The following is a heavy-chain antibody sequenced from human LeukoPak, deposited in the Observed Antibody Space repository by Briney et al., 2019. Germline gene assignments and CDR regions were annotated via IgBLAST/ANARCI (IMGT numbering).Heavy chain of an antibody. D-gene: IGHD3-22*01. V-gene: IGHV4-61*01. CDR1: GGSISSSSYY. Sequence: SSETLSLTCTVSGGSISSSSYYWSWIRQPPGKGLEWIGYIYYSGSTNYNPSLKSRVTISVDTSKNQFSLKLSSVTAADTAVYYCAREPYYYDSSGYLWGQGTLVTVSS. J-gene: IGHJ4*02. CDR2: IYYSGST. CDR3: AREPYYYDSSGYL.